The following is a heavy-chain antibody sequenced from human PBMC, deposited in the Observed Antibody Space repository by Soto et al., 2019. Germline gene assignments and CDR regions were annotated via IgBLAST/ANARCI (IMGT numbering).Heavy chain of an antibody. CDR3: ASAITYYYGSGSQNYYYYGMDV. V-gene: IGHV1-69*02. J-gene: IGHJ6*02. CDR1: GGTFSSYT. CDR2: IIPILGIA. Sequence: QVQLVQSGAEVKKPGSSVKVSCKASGGTFSSYTISWVRQAPGQGLEWMGRIIPILGIANYAQKFQGRVTITADKSTSTAYMELSSLRSEDTAVYYCASAITYYYGSGSQNYYYYGMDVWGQGTTVTVSS. D-gene: IGHD3-10*01.